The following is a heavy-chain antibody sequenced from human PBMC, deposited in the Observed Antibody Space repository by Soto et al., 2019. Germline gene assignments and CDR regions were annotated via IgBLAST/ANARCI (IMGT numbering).Heavy chain of an antibody. CDR1: GGSFSGYY. CDR2: INHSGST. V-gene: IGHV4-34*01. J-gene: IGHJ4*02. CDR3: ARSKGPIGAFDY. Sequence: QVQLQQWGAGLLKPSETLSLTCAVYGGSFSGYYWSWIRQPPGKGLEWIGEINHSGSTNYNPSLKSRVTISVDTSKTQFSLKLSSVTAADTAVYYCARSKGPIGAFDYWGQGTLVTVSS. D-gene: IGHD3-16*01.